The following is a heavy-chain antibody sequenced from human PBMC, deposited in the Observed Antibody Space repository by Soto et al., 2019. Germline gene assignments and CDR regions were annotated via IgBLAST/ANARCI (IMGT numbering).Heavy chain of an antibody. Sequence: PGGSLRLSCEVSGFTFSTYAMSWVRQAPGKGLEWVSAISGSGGSTYYTDSVKGRFTISRDNSKNTLYLQMNTLRAEDTALYYRALRKTGSYFDYWGQGSLVTVSS. CDR1: GFTFSTYA. V-gene: IGHV3-23*01. CDR3: ALRKTGSYFDY. CDR2: ISGSGGST. J-gene: IGHJ4*02. D-gene: IGHD1-26*01.